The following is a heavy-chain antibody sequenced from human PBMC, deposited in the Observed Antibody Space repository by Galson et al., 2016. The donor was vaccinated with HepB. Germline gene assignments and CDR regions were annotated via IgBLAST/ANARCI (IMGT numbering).Heavy chain of an antibody. J-gene: IGHJ4*02. CDR1: GYSFTNYY. D-gene: IGHD1-26*01. CDR2: INPSGGST. Sequence: SVKVSCKASGYSFTNYYIHWLRRAPGEGLEWVGIINPSGGSTGYAQKFQGRVTMTRDTSTSIVYMDLTSLISEDTAVYYCARDRGYYSHFDSWGQGTLVTVSA. V-gene: IGHV1-46*01. CDR3: ARDRGYYSHFDS.